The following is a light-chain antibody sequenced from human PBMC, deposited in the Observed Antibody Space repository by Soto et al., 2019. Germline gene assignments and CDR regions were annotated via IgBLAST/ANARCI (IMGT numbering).Light chain of an antibody. CDR3: CSYAGSYRYV. CDR2: DVS. Sequence: QSVLTQPRSVSGSPGQSVTISCTGTSSDVGGYNYVSWYQQHPGKAPKLMIYDVSKRPSGVPDRFSGPKSGNTASLTIPGLQAEDEADYYCCSYAGSYRYVFGTGTKVTVL. J-gene: IGLJ1*01. V-gene: IGLV2-11*01. CDR1: SSDVGGYNY.